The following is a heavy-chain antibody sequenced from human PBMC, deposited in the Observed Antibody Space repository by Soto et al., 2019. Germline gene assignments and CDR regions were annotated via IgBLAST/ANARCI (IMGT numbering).Heavy chain of an antibody. CDR2: ISGSGDGT. J-gene: IGHJ6*02. V-gene: IGHV3-23*01. CDR1: GFTVGSHA. CDR3: TRSRRSISMVYGFGGMDV. D-gene: IGHD2-8*01. Sequence: GGSLRLSCAASGFTVGSHAMSWVRQAPGKGLEWVSSISGSGDGTYYGDSVKGRFTISRDSSSSTLYLQMDNLRGEDTAVYFCTRSRRSISMVYGFGGMDVWGQGTTVTVSS.